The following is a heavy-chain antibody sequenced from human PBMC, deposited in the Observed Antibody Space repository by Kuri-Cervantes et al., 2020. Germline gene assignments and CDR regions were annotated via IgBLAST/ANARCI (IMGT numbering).Heavy chain of an antibody. D-gene: IGHD2-2*01. CDR2: IYYSGST. V-gene: IGHV4-61*08. CDR3: AKGGGDIVVVPAAKRKNAFDI. Sequence: SETLSLTCTVSGASIGSSGYFWNWIRQHPGQGLEWIGYIYYSGSTNYNPSLKSRVTMSVDSSKNQFSLKLSSVTAADTAVYYCAKGGGDIVVVPAAKRKNAFDIWGQGTMVTVSS. CDR1: GASIGSSGYF. J-gene: IGHJ3*02.